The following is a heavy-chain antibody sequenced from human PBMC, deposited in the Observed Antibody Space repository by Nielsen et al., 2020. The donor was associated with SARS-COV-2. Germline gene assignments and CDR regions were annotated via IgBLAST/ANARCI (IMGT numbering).Heavy chain of an antibody. CDR1: GFTFSSYG. J-gene: IGHJ4*02. CDR2: IWYDGSNK. V-gene: IGHV3-33*01. D-gene: IGHD3-16*01. Sequence: GESLKISCAASGFTFSSYGMHWVRQAPGKGLEWVAVIWYDGSNKYYADSVKGRFTISRDNSKNTLYLQMNSLRAEDTAVYYCARWGHADFDYWGQGTLVTVSS. CDR3: ARWGHADFDY.